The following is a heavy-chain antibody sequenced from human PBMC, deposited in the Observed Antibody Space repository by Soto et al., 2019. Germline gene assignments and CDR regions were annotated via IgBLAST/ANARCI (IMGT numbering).Heavy chain of an antibody. Sequence: SETLSLTCTVSGDSISSGGYSWTWIRQPPGKGLEWIGSIYYSGSTYYNPSLKSRVTISVDTSKNQFSLKLSSVTAADTAVYYCARHTPAISISDHWGQGTLVTVSS. CDR2: IYYSGST. CDR1: GDSISSGGYS. J-gene: IGHJ4*02. V-gene: IGHV4-30-2*03. D-gene: IGHD2-15*01. CDR3: ARHTPAISISDH.